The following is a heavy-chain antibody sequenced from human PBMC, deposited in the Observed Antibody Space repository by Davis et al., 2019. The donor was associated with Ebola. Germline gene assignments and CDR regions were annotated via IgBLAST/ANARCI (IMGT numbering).Heavy chain of an antibody. CDR2: ISSSSSYI. CDR1: GFTFSSYS. Sequence: PGGSLRLSCAASGFTFSSYSMNWVRQAPGKGLEWVSSISSSSSYIYYADSVKGRFTISRDNAKNSLYLQMNSLRAEDTAVYYCARDLGYGDYSPPLGFDIWGQGTMVTVSS. CDR3: ARDLGYGDYSPPLGFDI. D-gene: IGHD4-17*01. V-gene: IGHV3-21*01. J-gene: IGHJ3*02.